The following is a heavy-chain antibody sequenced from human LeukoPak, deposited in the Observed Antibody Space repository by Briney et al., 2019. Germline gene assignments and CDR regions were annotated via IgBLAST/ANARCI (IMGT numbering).Heavy chain of an antibody. CDR3: ARGPYSYDSSGAFDI. J-gene: IGHJ3*02. D-gene: IGHD3-22*01. CDR2: IYYSGSI. CDR1: GGSISSYY. V-gene: IGHV4-59*08. Sequence: PSETLSLTCTVSGGSISSYYWSWIRQPPGKGLEWIGYIYYSGSINYNPSLKSRVTISVGTSKNQCSLKLSSVTAADTAVYFCARGPYSYDSSGAFDIWGQGTMVTVSS.